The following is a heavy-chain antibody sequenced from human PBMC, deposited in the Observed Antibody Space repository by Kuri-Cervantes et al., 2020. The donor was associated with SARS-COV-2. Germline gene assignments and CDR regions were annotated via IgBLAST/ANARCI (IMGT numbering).Heavy chain of an antibody. CDR3: ARGSSFWSGKNWWFDP. V-gene: IGHV3-53*01. J-gene: IGHJ5*02. D-gene: IGHD3-3*01. Sequence: GESLKISCAASGFTVSSNYMSWVRQAPGKGLEWVSVIYSGGSTYYADSVKGRFTISRDNSKNSLYLQMNSLRDEDTAVYYCARGSSFWSGKNWWFDPWGQGTLVTVSS. CDR1: GFTVSSNY. CDR2: IYSGGST.